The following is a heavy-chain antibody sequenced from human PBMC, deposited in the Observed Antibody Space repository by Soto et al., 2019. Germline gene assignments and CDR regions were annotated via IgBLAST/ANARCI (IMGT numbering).Heavy chain of an antibody. Sequence: QVQLVQSGAEVKKPGSSVKVSCKASGYSFTSYGISWVRQAPGQGLEWMGWISAYNGNRKYAQKFQGRVTMTTDTPTSTAYMELRSLRSDDTAVYYCARDLGGFPDYWGQGTLVTVSS. CDR3: ARDLGGFPDY. V-gene: IGHV1-18*01. CDR1: GYSFTSYG. D-gene: IGHD5-12*01. J-gene: IGHJ4*02. CDR2: ISAYNGNR.